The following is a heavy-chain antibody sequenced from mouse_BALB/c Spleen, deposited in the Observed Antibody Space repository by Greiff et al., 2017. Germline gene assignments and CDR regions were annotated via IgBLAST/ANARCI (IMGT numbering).Heavy chain of an antibody. CDR1: GFNIKVTY. D-gene: IGHD2-1*01. V-gene: IGHV14-3*02. CDR3: ARGRGNYYFDY. J-gene: IGHJ2*01. Sequence: EVKLQESGAELVKPGASVKLSCTASGFNIKVTYMHWVKQRPEQGLEWIGRIDPANGNTKYDPKFQGKATITADTSSNTAYLQLSSLTSEDTAVYYCARGRGNYYFDYWGQGTTLTVSS. CDR2: IDPANGNT.